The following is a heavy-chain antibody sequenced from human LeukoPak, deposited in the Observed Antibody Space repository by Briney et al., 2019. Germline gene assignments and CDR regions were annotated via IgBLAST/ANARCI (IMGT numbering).Heavy chain of an antibody. Sequence: ASVKVSCKASGYTFADNYIHWVRQAPGQGLERMGCIMPNNGGTSYAQNLQGRVTMTRDTSVSTAYMELSRLRSDDTAMYYCATDFGERPLDYWGQGTLVTVSS. J-gene: IGHJ4*02. D-gene: IGHD3-10*01. V-gene: IGHV1-2*02. CDR2: IMPNNGGT. CDR3: ATDFGERPLDY. CDR1: GYTFADNY.